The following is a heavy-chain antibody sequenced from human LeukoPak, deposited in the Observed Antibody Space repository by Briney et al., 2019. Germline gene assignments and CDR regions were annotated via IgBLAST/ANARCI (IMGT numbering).Heavy chain of an antibody. V-gene: IGHV3-21*01. J-gene: IGHJ4*02. CDR1: AFTFSSYS. CDR3: ARVESGYSGYEAPDY. Sequence: PGGSLRLSCAASAFTFSSYSMNWVRQAPGKGLEWVSSISSSSSYIYYADSVKGRFTISRDNAKNSLYLQMNSLRAEDTAVYYCARVESGYSGYEAPDYWGQGTLVTVSS. CDR2: ISSSSSYI. D-gene: IGHD5-12*01.